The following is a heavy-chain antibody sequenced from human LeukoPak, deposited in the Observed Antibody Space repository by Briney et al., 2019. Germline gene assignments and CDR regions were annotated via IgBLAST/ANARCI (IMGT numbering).Heavy chain of an antibody. Sequence: PSETLSLTCGVSGGSISSSNWWSWVRPPPGKGLEWIGEIHHSGEINYNPSLKSRVTISLDKSKNQFSLKLTSVTAADTAIYYCARGKQQLVPPFDYWGQGALVTVSS. CDR2: IHHSGEI. D-gene: IGHD6-13*01. CDR3: ARGKQQLVPPFDY. V-gene: IGHV4-4*02. CDR1: GGSISSSNW. J-gene: IGHJ4*02.